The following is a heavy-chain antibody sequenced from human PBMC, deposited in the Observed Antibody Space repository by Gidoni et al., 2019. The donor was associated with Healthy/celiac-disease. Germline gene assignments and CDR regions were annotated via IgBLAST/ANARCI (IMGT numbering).Heavy chain of an antibody. J-gene: IGHJ4*02. D-gene: IGHD6-19*01. CDR3: ARDSSSGWKTPLC. CDR2: ISSSSSYI. Sequence: EVQLVESGGGLVKPGGSLRLSCAASGFPFSSYSMNWVRQAPGKGLELVSSISSSSSYIYYADSVKGRFTISRDNAKNSLYLQMNSLRAEDTAVYYCARDSSSGWKTPLCWGQGTLVTVSS. CDR1: GFPFSSYS. V-gene: IGHV3-21*01.